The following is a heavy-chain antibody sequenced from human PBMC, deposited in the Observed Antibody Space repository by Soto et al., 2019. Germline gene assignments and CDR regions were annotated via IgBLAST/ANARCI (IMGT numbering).Heavy chain of an antibody. CDR1: GFTFSSYA. V-gene: IGHV3-23*01. D-gene: IGHD6-19*01. CDR3: AKEQRVAVAGMSGFDP. J-gene: IGHJ5*02. CDR2: ISGSGGST. Sequence: EVQLLESGGGLVQPGGSLRLSCAASGFTFSSYAMSWVRQAPGKGLEWVSAISGSGGSTYYADSVKGRFTISRDNSKNTLYLQMNSLRAEDKAVYYCAKEQRVAVAGMSGFDPWGQGTLVTVSS.